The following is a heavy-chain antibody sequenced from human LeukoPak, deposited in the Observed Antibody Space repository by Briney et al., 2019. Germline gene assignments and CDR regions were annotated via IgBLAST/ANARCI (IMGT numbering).Heavy chain of an antibody. J-gene: IGHJ6*02. CDR2: IYYSGSA. D-gene: IGHD6-13*01. V-gene: IGHV4-39*01. CDR3: ARVIAAAGSGGVDYYYGMDV. Sequence: SEILSLTCTVSGGSISSSTYYWGWIRQPPGKGLEWIGSIYYSGSAYYNPSLKSRVTISVDTSKNQFSLKLSSVTAADAAVYYCARVIAAAGSGGVDYYYGMDVWGQGTTVTVSS. CDR1: GGSISSSTYY.